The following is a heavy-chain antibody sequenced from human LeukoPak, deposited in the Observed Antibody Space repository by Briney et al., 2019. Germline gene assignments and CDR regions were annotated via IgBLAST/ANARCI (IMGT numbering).Heavy chain of an antibody. CDR2: IYYSGTT. J-gene: IGHJ6*02. Sequence: SQTLSLTCTVSGGSISSGGYYWSWIRQHPGKGLEWIGCIYYSGTTYYNPSLKSRVTISVDMSNNQFSLKLSSVTAADTAVYYCARVGGGNYYYYGMDVWGQGTTVTVSS. D-gene: IGHD2-15*01. V-gene: IGHV4-31*03. CDR3: ARVGGGNYYYYGMDV. CDR1: GGSISSGGYY.